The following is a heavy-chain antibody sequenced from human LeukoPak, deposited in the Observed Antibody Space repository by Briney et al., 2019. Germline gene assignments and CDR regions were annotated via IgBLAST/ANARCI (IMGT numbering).Heavy chain of an antibody. CDR1: GYTFTSYD. Sequence: ASVKVSRKASGYTFTSYDINWVRQATGQGLEWMGWMNPNSGNTGYAQKFQGRVTMTRNTSISTAYMELSSLRSEDTAVYYCARGRGIAAAIGYWGQGTLVTVSS. CDR2: MNPNSGNT. D-gene: IGHD6-13*01. V-gene: IGHV1-8*01. CDR3: ARGRGIAAAIGY. J-gene: IGHJ4*02.